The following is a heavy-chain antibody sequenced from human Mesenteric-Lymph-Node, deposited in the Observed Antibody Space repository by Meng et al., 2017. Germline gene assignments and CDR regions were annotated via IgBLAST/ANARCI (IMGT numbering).Heavy chain of an antibody. CDR1: GFTFSSYG. CDR2: IWYDGSNK. Sequence: GESLKISCAASGFTFSSYGMHWVRQAPGKGLEWVAVIWYDGSNKYYADSVKGRFTISRDNSKNTLYLQMNSLRAEDTAVYYCATETNGPTAYFDYWGQGNRVTGSS. J-gene: IGHJ4*02. CDR3: ATETNGPTAYFDY. V-gene: IGHV3-33*01. D-gene: IGHD1/OR15-1a*01.